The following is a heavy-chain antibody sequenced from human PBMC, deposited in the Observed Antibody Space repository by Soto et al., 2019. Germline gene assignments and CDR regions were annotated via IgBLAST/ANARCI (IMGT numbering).Heavy chain of an antibody. V-gene: IGHV3-23*01. CDR3: AKDQRGSGWPFDS. CDR1: GFTFNRYT. J-gene: IGHJ4*02. CDR2: ISTSVGST. D-gene: IGHD6-19*01. Sequence: PGGSLRLSCAASGFTFNRYTMIWVRQAPGKGLEWVSSISTSVGSTDYADSVKGRFSISRDNSKNTLYLQMDSLRADDTAVYYCAKDQRGSGWPFDSWGQGT.